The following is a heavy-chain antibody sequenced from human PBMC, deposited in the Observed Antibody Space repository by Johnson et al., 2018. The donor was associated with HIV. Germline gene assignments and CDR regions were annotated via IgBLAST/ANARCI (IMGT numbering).Heavy chain of an antibody. CDR1: GFTFSSYG. J-gene: IGHJ3*02. CDR3: ARNDAFDI. V-gene: IGHV3-30*03. CDR2: ISYDGSNK. D-gene: IGHD4-11*01. Sequence: QVQLVESGGGVVQPGRSLRLSRAASGFTFSSYGMHWVRQAPGKGLEWVAVISYDGSNKYYADSVKGRFTISRDNSKNTLYLQMNSLRAEDTAVYYCARNDAFDIWGQGTMVTVSS.